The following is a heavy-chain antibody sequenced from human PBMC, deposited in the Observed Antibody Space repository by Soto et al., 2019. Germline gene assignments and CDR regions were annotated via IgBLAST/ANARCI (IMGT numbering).Heavy chain of an antibody. J-gene: IGHJ3*02. Sequence: PGESLKISCKGSGYSFTSYWIGWVRQMPGKGLEWMGIIYPGDSDTRHSPSFQGQVTISADKSISTAYLQWSSLKTSDTAMYYCARGYCTNPVCSPYDAFDIWGQGTMVTVSS. V-gene: IGHV5-51*01. D-gene: IGHD2-8*01. CDR3: ARGYCTNPVCSPYDAFDI. CDR2: IYPGDSDT. CDR1: GYSFTSYW.